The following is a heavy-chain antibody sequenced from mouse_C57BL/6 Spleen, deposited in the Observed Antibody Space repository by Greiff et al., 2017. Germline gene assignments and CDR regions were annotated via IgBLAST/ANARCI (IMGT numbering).Heavy chain of an antibody. Sequence: QVQLQQPGAELVMPGTSVKLSCKASGYTFTSYWMHWVKQRPGQGLEWIGVIDPSDSYTNYNQKFKGKATLTVDTSSSTAYMQLSSLTSEDSAVXYCARRDYGSSYRYFDVWGTGTTVTVSS. CDR3: ARRDYGSSYRYFDV. CDR1: GYTFTSYW. D-gene: IGHD1-1*01. CDR2: IDPSDSYT. J-gene: IGHJ1*03. V-gene: IGHV1-59*01.